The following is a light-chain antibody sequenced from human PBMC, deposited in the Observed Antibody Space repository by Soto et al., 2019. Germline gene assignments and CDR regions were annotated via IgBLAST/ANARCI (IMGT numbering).Light chain of an antibody. J-gene: IGKJ1*01. CDR1: QSVSGN. CDR3: QQFNSWPRT. CDR2: GAS. V-gene: IGKV3-15*01. Sequence: IVMTQSPATVSASPGERVTLSCRASQSVSGNVAWYHQKPGQPPRLLVYGASTTATDIPARFFGSGSETDFTLTITRLQSVDFGTYYCQQFNSWPRTFGQGTKVEIK.